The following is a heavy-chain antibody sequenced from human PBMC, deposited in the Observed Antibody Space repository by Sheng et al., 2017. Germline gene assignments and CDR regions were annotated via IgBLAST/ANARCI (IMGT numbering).Heavy chain of an antibody. CDR1: VTPSAVVTT. CDR3: ARDTVGATALDF. V-gene: IGHV4-38-2*02. Sequence: QVQLQESGPGLVKAFGDPCPSPALSLVTPSAVVTTGTGSGSPQGRGWNGLELSTMMGPPTPTRPSKSRVTISVDTSKNHFSLKLRSVTAADTAVYYCARDTVGATALDFWGQGTLVTVSS. D-gene: IGHD1-26*01. CDR2: STMMGPP. J-gene: IGHJ4*02.